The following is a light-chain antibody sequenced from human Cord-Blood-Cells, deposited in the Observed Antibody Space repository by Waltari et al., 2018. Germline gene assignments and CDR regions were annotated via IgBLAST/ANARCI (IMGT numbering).Light chain of an antibody. V-gene: IGKV1-39*01. J-gene: IGKJ2*01. CDR1: QSISSY. CDR3: QQSYSTPYT. CDR2: AAS. Sequence: DIQMTQSPSSLSASVGDRVTITCPASQSISSYLNWYQQKPGKAPKLLIYAASSLQSGVPSRFSGSGSGTDFTITISSLQPEDFATYYCQQSYSTPYTFGQGTKLEIK.